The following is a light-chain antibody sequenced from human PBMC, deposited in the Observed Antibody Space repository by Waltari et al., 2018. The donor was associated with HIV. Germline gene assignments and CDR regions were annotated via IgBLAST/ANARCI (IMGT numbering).Light chain of an antibody. CDR2: WAS. CDR3: QQYHSSPYT. J-gene: IGKJ2*01. Sequence: DIVMTQSPDSLAVSLGERAAINCKSSQSVLHSSNSKNNLAWYQQKSGQPPRLLIYWASTRESGVPDRFSGSGSATDFTLTISSLQAEDVAVYYCQQYHSSPYTFGQGTKVEI. CDR1: QSVLHSSNSKNN. V-gene: IGKV4-1*01.